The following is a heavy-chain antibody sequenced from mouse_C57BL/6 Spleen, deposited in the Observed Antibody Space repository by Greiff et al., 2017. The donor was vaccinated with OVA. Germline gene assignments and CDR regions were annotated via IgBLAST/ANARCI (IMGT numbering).Heavy chain of an antibody. CDR2: IHPNSGST. V-gene: IGHV1-64*01. Sequence: QVQLQQPGAELVKPGASVKLSCKASGYTFTSYWMHWVKQRPGQGLEWIGMIHPNSGSTNYNEKFKSKATLTVDKSSSTAYMQLSSLTSEDSAVYYCARWSYYGSSLFDYWGQSTTLTVSS. CDR1: GYTFTSYW. CDR3: ARWSYYGSSLFDY. D-gene: IGHD1-1*01. J-gene: IGHJ2*01.